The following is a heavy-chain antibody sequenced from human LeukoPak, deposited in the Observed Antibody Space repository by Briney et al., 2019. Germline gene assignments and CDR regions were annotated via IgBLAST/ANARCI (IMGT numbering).Heavy chain of an antibody. V-gene: IGHV4-34*01. J-gene: IGHJ4*02. CDR2: INHSGRT. CDR3: VGLAVVVAAKFDY. Sequence: GDYESCISQPPPKGLERKGEINHSGRTNYTPSLKSRVTISVATSTNQFSLKLSSVTAADAAVYCCVGLAVVVAAKFDYWGQGSLVTVSS. CDR1: GDY. D-gene: IGHD2-15*01.